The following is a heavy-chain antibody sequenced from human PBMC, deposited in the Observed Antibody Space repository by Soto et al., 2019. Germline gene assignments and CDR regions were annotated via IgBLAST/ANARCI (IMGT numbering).Heavy chain of an antibody. CDR2: INHSGST. D-gene: IGHD2-15*01. CDR3: ARAGCSGGSCYWHYYYYMDV. V-gene: IGHV4-34*01. CDR1: GGFFSGDY. Sequence: SEALCLPCSVSGGFFSGDYWVLIRLPLGKGLEWIGEINHSGSTNYNPSLKSRVTISVDTSKNQFSLKLSSVTAADTAVYYCARAGCSGGSCYWHYYYYMDVWGKGTTVT. J-gene: IGHJ6*03.